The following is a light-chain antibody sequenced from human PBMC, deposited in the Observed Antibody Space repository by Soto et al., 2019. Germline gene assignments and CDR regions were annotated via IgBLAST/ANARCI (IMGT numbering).Light chain of an antibody. CDR1: ESINNW. Sequence: DIQMTQSPSTLSASVGDRVTITCRASESINNWLAWYQQKPGKAPKLLIYKASSLESGVPSRFSGSGSETEFTLTISGLEPEDFAVYYCQQRSNWLISFGPGTKVDIK. CDR3: QQRSNWLIS. CDR2: KAS. J-gene: IGKJ3*01. V-gene: IGKV1-5*03.